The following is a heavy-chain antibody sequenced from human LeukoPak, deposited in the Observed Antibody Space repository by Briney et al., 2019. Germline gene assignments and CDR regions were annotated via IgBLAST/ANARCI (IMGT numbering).Heavy chain of an antibody. CDR1: GFTFSIYS. Sequence: PGGSLRLSCAASGFTFSIYSMSWVRQAPGKGLEWVSAISGSGGSTYYADSVKGRFTIPRDNSKNTLYLQMNSLRAEDTAVYYCAKDPALGLNNWFDPWGQGTLVTVSS. V-gene: IGHV3-23*01. D-gene: IGHD3/OR15-3a*01. J-gene: IGHJ5*02. CDR3: AKDPALGLNNWFDP. CDR2: ISGSGGST.